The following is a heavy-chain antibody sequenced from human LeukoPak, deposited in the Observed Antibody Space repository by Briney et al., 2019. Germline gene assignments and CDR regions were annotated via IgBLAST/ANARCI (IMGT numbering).Heavy chain of an antibody. CDR1: GFTFSAYT. V-gene: IGHV3-48*04. CDR2: ISSGSSSV. CDR3: ARXXXXATYDY. D-gene: IGHD1-26*01. J-gene: IGHJ4*02. Sequence: PGGSLRLSCSASGFTFSAYTMNWVRQAPGQGLEWVSYISSGSSSVYYADSVKGRFTISRDNAKNSLYLQMNSLRAEDTAMYYCARXXXXATYDYWGQGTLVTVSS.